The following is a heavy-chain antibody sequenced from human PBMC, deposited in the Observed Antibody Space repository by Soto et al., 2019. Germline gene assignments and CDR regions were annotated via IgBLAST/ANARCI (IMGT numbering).Heavy chain of an antibody. CDR1: GYTFNTYF. Sequence: HVQLVQSGGELKKPGASVKVSCNTSGYTFNTYFITWVRQAPGQGLEWMGWISPHNGNTNYAEKFQGRVTMTADTITKTAYMELRNLRIDDTAVYYCARDPGNSSDYWGQGTPVTVSS. CDR2: ISPHNGNT. V-gene: IGHV1-18*01. J-gene: IGHJ4*02. CDR3: ARDPGNSSDY.